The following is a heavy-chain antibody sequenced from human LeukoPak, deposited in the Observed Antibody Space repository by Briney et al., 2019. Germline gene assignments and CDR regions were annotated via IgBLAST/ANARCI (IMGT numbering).Heavy chain of an antibody. Sequence: GGSLRLSCAASGFTFDDYGMSWVRQAPGKGLEWVSSINWNGGSTGYADSVKGRFTISRDNAKNSLYLQMNSLRAEDTALYYCARDRGENFITMVWGVIITLDYWGQGTLVTVSS. CDR2: INWNGGST. CDR1: GFTFDDYG. J-gene: IGHJ4*02. D-gene: IGHD3-10*01. V-gene: IGHV3-20*04. CDR3: ARDRGENFITMVWGVIITLDY.